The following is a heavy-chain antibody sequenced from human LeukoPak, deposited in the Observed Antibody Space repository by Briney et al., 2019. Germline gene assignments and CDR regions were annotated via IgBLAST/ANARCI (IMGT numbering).Heavy chain of an antibody. D-gene: IGHD3-10*01. V-gene: IGHV4-4*07. CDR2: IYTSGST. CDR1: GDSISNYY. J-gene: IGHJ3*02. CDR3: ARDMTYYYGSGSYYPAFDI. Sequence: SETLSLTCTVSGDSISNYYWSWIRQPAGKGLEWIGRIYTSGSTNYNPSLKSRVTISVDTSKNQFSLKLSSVTAADTAVYYCARDMTYYYGSGSYYPAFDIWGQGTMVTVSS.